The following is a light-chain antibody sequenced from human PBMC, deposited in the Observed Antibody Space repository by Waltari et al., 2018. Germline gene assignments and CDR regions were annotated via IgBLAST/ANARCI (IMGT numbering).Light chain of an antibody. J-gene: IGKJ1*01. Sequence: EIVLTQSPATLSLSAGDRAALSCTASQSIGKNVAWYQQRPGQAPRLLRYAASTRATGVPSRFSGSGSGTEFSLAISSLQSDDFGVYYCHQYNDRPWTFGQGTRVEF. CDR3: HQYNDRPWT. CDR1: QSIGKN. V-gene: IGKV3-15*01. CDR2: AAS.